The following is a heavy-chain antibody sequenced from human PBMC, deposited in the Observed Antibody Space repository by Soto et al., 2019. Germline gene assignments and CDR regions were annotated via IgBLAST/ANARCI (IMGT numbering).Heavy chain of an antibody. D-gene: IGHD3-3*01. V-gene: IGHV1-3*01. CDR1: GYTFTSYA. CDR2: INAGNGNT. J-gene: IGHJ6*03. Sequence: GASVKVSCKASGYTFTSYAMHWVRQAPGRRLEWMGWINAGNGNTKYSQKFQGRVTITRDTSASTAYMELSSLRSKGTAVYYCARDSYYDFWSGYSYYYMDVWGKGNTVTVSS. CDR3: ARDSYYDFWSGYSYYYMDV.